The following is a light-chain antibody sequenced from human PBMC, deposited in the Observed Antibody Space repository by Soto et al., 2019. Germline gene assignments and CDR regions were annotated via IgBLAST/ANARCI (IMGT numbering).Light chain of an antibody. CDR3: NSYTNSGVV. V-gene: IGLV2-14*03. Sequence: QSALTQPASVSASPGQSITISCTGTSSDVGGYDYVSWYQQHPGKAPKLMIYDVSIRPSGVSNRFSGSKSGNTASLTISGLQAEDEADYFCNSYTNSGVVFGGGTKLTVL. J-gene: IGLJ2*01. CDR1: SSDVGGYDY. CDR2: DVS.